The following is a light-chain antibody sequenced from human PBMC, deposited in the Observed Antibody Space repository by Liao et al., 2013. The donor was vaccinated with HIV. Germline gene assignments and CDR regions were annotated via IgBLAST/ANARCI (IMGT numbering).Light chain of an antibody. V-gene: IGLV3-21*04. CDR3: QVWDSGTYHRV. Sequence: SYELTQPPSVSVAPGKTARITCGGNKIGSKSVHWYQQKPGQAPVLVIYYDSDRPSGIPERFSGSNSGNAATLTISRVEAGDEADYYCQVWDSGTYHRVFASGTKVTVL. J-gene: IGLJ1*01. CDR1: KIGSKS. CDR2: YDS.